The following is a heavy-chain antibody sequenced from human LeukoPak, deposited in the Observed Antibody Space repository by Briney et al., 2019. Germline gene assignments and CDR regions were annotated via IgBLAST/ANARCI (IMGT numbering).Heavy chain of an antibody. Sequence: GGSLRLSCAASGFTFSSYAMSWVRQAPGKGLEWVSAISGSGGSTCYADSVKGRFTISRDNSKNTLYLQMNSLRAEDTAVYYCAKDRIVVVVAATVFDYWGQGTLVTVSS. CDR3: AKDRIVVVVAATVFDY. CDR2: ISGSGGST. D-gene: IGHD2-15*01. V-gene: IGHV3-23*01. CDR1: GFTFSSYA. J-gene: IGHJ4*02.